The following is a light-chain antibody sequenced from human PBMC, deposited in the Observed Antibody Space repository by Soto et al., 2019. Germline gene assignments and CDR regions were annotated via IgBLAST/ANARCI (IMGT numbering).Light chain of an antibody. V-gene: IGKV3-11*01. CDR3: QQRSNWPWT. Sequence: EIVLTQSPATLSLSLGARSTLSCRASQSVSSYLAWYQQKPGQAPRLLIYDASNRATGIPARFSGSGSGTDFTLTSSSLEPEDFAVYYCQQRSNWPWTFGQGTKVDIK. CDR2: DAS. J-gene: IGKJ1*01. CDR1: QSVSSY.